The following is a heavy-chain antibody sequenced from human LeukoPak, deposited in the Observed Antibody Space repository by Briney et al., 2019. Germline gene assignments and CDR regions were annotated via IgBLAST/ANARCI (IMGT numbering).Heavy chain of an antibody. Sequence: GGSLRLSCAASGFTFTTYKMNWVRQAPGKGLEWVSSISGSGTYMYYADSLKGRFAISRDNAKNSLYLQMNSLRAEDTAVYYCARDALSFGRADAFDIWGQGTMVTVSS. V-gene: IGHV3-21*01. CDR3: ARDALSFGRADAFDI. CDR2: ISGSGTYM. D-gene: IGHD2-15*01. J-gene: IGHJ3*02. CDR1: GFTFTTYK.